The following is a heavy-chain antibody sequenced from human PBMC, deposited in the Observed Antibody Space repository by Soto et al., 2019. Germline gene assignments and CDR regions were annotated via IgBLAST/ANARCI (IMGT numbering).Heavy chain of an antibody. D-gene: IGHD3-10*01. V-gene: IGHV1-46*01. CDR2: INPSGGST. J-gene: IGHJ5*02. CDR3: ARDLWPYYGSSPLGWFDP. Sequence: QVQLVQSGAEVKKPGASVKVSCKASGYTFTSYYMHWVRQAPGQGLEWMGIINPSGGSTSYAQKFQGRVTMPRDTSTSTVYMELSSLRSEDTAVYYCARDLWPYYGSSPLGWFDPWGQGTLVTVSS. CDR1: GYTFTSYY.